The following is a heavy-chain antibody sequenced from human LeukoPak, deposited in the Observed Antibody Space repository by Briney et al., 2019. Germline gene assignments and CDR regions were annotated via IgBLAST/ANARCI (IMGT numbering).Heavy chain of an antibody. J-gene: IGHJ4*02. V-gene: IGHV3-30*02. Sequence: PGGSLTLSCAASGFTLSNYGLHWVRQAPGKGLECVSFIRNDGGYTFYAGSVRGRFTISRDNSKNTLYMQMNNLRVEDTAVYYCTRERYCSGASCSDNTCFDSWGQGTLVTVSS. D-gene: IGHD2-15*01. CDR2: IRNDGGYT. CDR3: TRERYCSGASCSDNTCFDS. CDR1: GFTLSNYG.